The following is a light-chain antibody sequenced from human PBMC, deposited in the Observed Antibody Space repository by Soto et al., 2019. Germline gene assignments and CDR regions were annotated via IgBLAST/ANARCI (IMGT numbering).Light chain of an antibody. CDR1: SXSNIGAGYD. J-gene: IGLJ1*01. V-gene: IGLV1-40*01. CDR2: ANN. CDR3: QSYDRSRSPLYV. Sequence: QSVLTQPASVSGSPGQSITISCTGTSXSNIGAGYDVHWYQHLPGTAPKLLIYANNNRPSGVPDRFSGSKSGTSASLAITGLQAEDEADYYCQSYDRSRSPLYVFGTGTKVTVL.